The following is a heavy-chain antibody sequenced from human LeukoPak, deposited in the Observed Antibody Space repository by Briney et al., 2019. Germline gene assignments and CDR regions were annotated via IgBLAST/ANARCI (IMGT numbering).Heavy chain of an antibody. Sequence: GGSLRLSCAASGFTFSDYYMSWIRQAPGKGLEWVSYISSSSSYTNYADSVKGRFTISRDNAKNSLYLQMNSLRAEDTAVYYCARDRSRSKVFDYWGRGTLVTVSS. V-gene: IGHV3-11*05. CDR1: GFTFSDYY. CDR3: ARDRSRSKVFDY. CDR2: ISSSSSYT. J-gene: IGHJ4*02.